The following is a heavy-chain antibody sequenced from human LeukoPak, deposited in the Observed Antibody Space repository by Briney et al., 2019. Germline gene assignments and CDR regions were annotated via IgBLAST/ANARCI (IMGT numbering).Heavy chain of an antibody. CDR1: GFTFSSYW. V-gene: IGHV3-NL1*01. D-gene: IGHD2-8*01. J-gene: IGHJ3*02. CDR3: ARDNGPYALDI. CDR2: IYRGGDTT. Sequence: QAGGSLRLSCAASGFTFSSYWMHWVRQAPGKGLVWVSVIYRGGDTTYYVDSVKGRFTISRDNSRNTLYLQMNSLRAEDTAVYYCARDNGPYALDIWGQGTMVTVSS.